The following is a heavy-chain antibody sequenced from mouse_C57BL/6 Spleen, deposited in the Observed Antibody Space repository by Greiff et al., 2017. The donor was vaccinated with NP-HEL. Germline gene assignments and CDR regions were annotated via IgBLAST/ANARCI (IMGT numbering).Heavy chain of an antibody. CDR3: ARDRGLITTVVANWYFDV. D-gene: IGHD1-1*01. Sequence: EVKLVDSEGGLVQPGSSMKLSCTASGFTFSDYYMAWVRQVPEKGLEWVANINYDGSSTYYLDSLKSRFIISRDNAKNILYLQMSSLKSEDTATYYCARDRGLITTVVANWYFDVWGTGTTVTVSS. CDR1: GFTFSDYY. CDR2: INYDGSST. J-gene: IGHJ1*03. V-gene: IGHV5-16*01.